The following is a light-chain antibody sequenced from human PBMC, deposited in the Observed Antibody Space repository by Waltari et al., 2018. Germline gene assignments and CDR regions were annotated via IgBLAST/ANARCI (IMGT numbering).Light chain of an antibody. V-gene: IGLV1-47*01. CDR2: RND. CDR3: AAWDDSLTVR. J-gene: IGLJ3*02. Sequence: QSVLTQPPSASGTPGQRVTISCSGSSSNIGSSFVCWYQHLPGTAPKLLIYRNDPRPSGVPARFSGSRSGTSASLAISGLRSEDEADYYCAAWDDSLTVRFGGGTKLTVL. CDR1: SSNIGSSF.